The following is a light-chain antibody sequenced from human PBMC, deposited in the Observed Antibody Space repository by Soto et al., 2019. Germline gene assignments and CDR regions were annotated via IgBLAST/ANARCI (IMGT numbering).Light chain of an antibody. CDR1: SSDVGGYNY. V-gene: IGLV2-11*01. Sequence: QSALTQPRSVSGSPGQSVTISCTGTSSDVGGYNYVTWYQHHAGKAPKLRIYDVSKRPSGVPDRFSGSRSGNTASLTISGLQAEDEAEYFCCSYVGNDIWVFGGGTKLTVL. CDR3: CSYVGNDIWV. CDR2: DVS. J-gene: IGLJ3*02.